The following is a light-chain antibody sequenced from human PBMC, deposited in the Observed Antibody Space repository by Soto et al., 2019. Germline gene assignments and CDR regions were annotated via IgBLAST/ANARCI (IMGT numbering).Light chain of an antibody. CDR2: SNN. CDR1: SSNIGSNY. J-gene: IGLJ3*02. V-gene: IGLV1-47*02. CDR3: AAWDDSLSGPL. Sequence: QSVLTQPPSASGTPGQRVTISCSGSSSNIGSNYVYWYQQLPGTAPNLLIYSNNQRPSGVPDRFSGSKSGTSASLAISGLRSEDEADYYCAAWDDSLSGPLFGGGTKLTVL.